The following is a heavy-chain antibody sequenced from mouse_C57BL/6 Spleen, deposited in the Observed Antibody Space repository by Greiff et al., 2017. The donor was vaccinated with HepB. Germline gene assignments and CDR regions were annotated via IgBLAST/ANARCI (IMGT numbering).Heavy chain of an antibody. J-gene: IGHJ1*03. CDR3: SITTVEGYFDV. CDR1: GFNIKDDY. V-gene: IGHV14-4*01. D-gene: IGHD1-1*01. CDR2: IDPENGDT. Sequence: EVQLQQSGAELVRPGASVKLSCTASGFNIKDDYMHWVKQRPEQGLEWIGWIDPENGDTEYASKFQGKATITADTSSNTAYLQLSSLTSEDTAVYYCSITTVEGYFDVWGTGTTVTVSS.